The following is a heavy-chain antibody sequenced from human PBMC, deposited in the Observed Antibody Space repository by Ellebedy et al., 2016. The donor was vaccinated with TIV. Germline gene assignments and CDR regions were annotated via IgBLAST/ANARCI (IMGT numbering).Heavy chain of an antibody. CDR1: GYSFTSYW. CDR2: IYPGDSDT. V-gene: IGHV5-51*01. D-gene: IGHD5-18*01. J-gene: IGHJ6*02. CDR3: ARGADDVDTPYYYYGMDV. Sequence: PGGSLRLSCKGSGYSFTSYWIGWVRQMPGKGLEWMGIIYPGDSDTRYNPSFQGQVTISADKSISTAYLQWSSLKASDTAMYYCARGADDVDTPYYYYGMDVWGQGTTVTVSS.